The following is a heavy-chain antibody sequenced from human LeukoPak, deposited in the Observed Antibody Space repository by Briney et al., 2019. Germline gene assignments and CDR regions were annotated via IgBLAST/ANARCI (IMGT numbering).Heavy chain of an antibody. D-gene: IGHD3-10*01. Sequence: PGGSLRLSCAASGFTFSSYEMNWVRQAPGKGLEWVSYISTRGSTEYYADSVKGRFTISRDNAKNSLYLQMNSLRAEDTAVYYCARDTELAFDYWGQGTLVTVSS. CDR1: GFTFSSYE. CDR2: ISTRGSTE. J-gene: IGHJ4*02. CDR3: ARDTELAFDY. V-gene: IGHV3-48*03.